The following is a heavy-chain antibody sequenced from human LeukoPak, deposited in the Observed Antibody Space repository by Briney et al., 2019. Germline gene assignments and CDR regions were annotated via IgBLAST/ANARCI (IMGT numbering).Heavy chain of an antibody. CDR1: GFTFGDYA. J-gene: IGHJ6*04. CDR2: IRSKAYGGTT. V-gene: IGHV3-49*04. CDR3: TRDKDIVVVPAARMDV. Sequence: GGSLRLSCTASGFTFGDYAMSWVRQAPGKGLEWVGSIRSKAYGGTTEYAASVKGRFTISRDDSKSIAYLQMNSLKTEDTAVYYCTRDKDIVVVPAARMDVWGKGTTVTVSS. D-gene: IGHD2-2*01.